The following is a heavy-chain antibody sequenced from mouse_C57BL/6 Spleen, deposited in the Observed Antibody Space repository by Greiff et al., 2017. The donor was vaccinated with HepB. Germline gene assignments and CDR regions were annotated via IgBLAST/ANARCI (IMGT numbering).Heavy chain of an antibody. CDR1: GFTFSDYY. Sequence: EVMLVESGGGLVQPGGSLKLSCAASGFTFSDYYMYWVRQTPEKRLEWVAYISNGGGSTYYPDTVKGRFTISRDNAKNTLYLQMSRLKSEDTAMYYCARGGSYGSSYWYFDVWGTGTTVTVSS. CDR3: ARGGSYGSSYWYFDV. D-gene: IGHD1-1*01. J-gene: IGHJ1*03. V-gene: IGHV5-12*01. CDR2: ISNGGGST.